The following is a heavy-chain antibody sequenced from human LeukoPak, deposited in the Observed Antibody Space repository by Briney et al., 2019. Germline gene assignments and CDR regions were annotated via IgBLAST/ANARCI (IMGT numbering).Heavy chain of an antibody. CDR2: ISGSGGST. D-gene: IGHD3-10*01. CDR3: AKESLWFGEFPDYFDY. V-gene: IGHV3-23*01. Sequence: GGSLRLSCAASGFTFSSYAMSWVRQAPGKGLEWVSAISGSGGSTYYADSVKGRFTISRDNSKNTLYLQMNSLGAEDTAVYYCAKESLWFGEFPDYFDYWGQGTLVTVSS. J-gene: IGHJ4*02. CDR1: GFTFSSYA.